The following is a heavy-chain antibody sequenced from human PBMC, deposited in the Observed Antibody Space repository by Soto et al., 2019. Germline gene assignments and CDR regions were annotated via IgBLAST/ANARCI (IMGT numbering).Heavy chain of an antibody. J-gene: IGHJ6*02. CDR2: IIPIFGTA. D-gene: IGHD6-13*01. Sequence: GASVKVSCKASGGTFSSYAISWVRQAPGQGLEWMGGIIPIFGTANYAQKFQGRVTITADESTSTAYMELSSLRSEDTAVYYCARVTLAAGIAYYYYYYGMDVWGQGTTVTVSS. V-gene: IGHV1-69*13. CDR3: ARVTLAAGIAYYYYYYGMDV. CDR1: GGTFSSYA.